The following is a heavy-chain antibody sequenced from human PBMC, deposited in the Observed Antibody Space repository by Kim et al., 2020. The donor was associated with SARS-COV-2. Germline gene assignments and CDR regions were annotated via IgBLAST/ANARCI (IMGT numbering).Heavy chain of an antibody. CDR2: IKQDGNQK. D-gene: IGHD6-19*01. Sequence: GGSLRLSCAASGFTFSSYWMTWVRQAPGKGLEWVATIKQDGNQKYYVDSVKGRFTISRDNAKNSLYLQMNSLRAEDTAVYYCARDGDPYSSGKDACEIWG. CDR1: GFTFSSYW. CDR3: ARDGDPYSSGKDACEI. V-gene: IGHV3-7*01. J-gene: IGHJ3*02.